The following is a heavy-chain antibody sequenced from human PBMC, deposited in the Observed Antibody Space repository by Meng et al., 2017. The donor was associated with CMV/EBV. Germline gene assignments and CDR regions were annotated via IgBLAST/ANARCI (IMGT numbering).Heavy chain of an antibody. J-gene: IGHJ6*02. V-gene: IGHV3-33*06. CDR2: IWYDGSNK. CDR3: AKEQGSMRQQLAYYYYYGMDV. D-gene: IGHD6-13*01. Sequence: GESLKISCAASGFTVSSNYMSWVRQAPGKGLEWVAVIWYDGSNKYYADSVKGRFTISRDNSKNTLYLQMNSLRAEDTAVYYCAKEQGSMRQQLAYYYYYGMDVWGQGTTVTVSS. CDR1: GFTVSSNY.